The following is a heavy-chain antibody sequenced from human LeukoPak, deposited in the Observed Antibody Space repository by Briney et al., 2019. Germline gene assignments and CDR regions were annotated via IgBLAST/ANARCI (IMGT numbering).Heavy chain of an antibody. D-gene: IGHD6-25*01. CDR2: ISSSSSYI. Sequence: GGSLRLSCAASGFTFSSYSMNWVRQAPGKGLGWVSSISSSSSYIYYADSVKGRFTISRDNAKNSLYLQMNSLRAEDTAVYYCARSRAAGRADYWGQGTLVTVSS. CDR1: GFTFSSYS. CDR3: ARSRAAGRADY. V-gene: IGHV3-21*01. J-gene: IGHJ4*02.